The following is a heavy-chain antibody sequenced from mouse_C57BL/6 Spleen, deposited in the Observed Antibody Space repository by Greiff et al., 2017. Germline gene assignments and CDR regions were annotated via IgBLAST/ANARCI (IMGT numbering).Heavy chain of an antibody. J-gene: IGHJ1*03. V-gene: IGHV2-9-1*01. CDR2: IWTGGGT. CDR3: ARREDYYGSSYGYFDV. Sequence: QVQLQQSGPGLVAPSQSLSITCTVSGFSLTSYAISWVRQPPGKGLEWLGVIWTGGGTNYNSALKSRLSISKDNSKSQVFLKMNSLQTDDTARYYCARREDYYGSSYGYFDVWGTGTTVTVSS. CDR1: GFSLTSYA. D-gene: IGHD1-1*01.